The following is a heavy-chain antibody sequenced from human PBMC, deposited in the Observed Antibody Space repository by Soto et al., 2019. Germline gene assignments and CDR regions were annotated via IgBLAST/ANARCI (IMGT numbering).Heavy chain of an antibody. CDR2: IYYSGST. V-gene: IGHV4-30-4*01. D-gene: IGHD2-15*01. CDR3: ARVCSGGSCFDY. Sequence: SETLSLTCTVSGGSISSGDYYWSWIRQPPGKGLEWIGYIYYSGSTYYNPSLKSRVTISVDTSKNQFSLKLSSVTAADTAVYYCARVCSGGSCFDYWGQGTLVTV. CDR1: GGSISSGDYY. J-gene: IGHJ4*02.